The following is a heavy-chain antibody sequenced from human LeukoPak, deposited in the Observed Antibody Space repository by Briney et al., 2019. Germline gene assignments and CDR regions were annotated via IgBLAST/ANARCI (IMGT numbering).Heavy chain of an antibody. CDR3: AKDMSRIQLWSYYFDY. V-gene: IGHV3-9*01. CDR1: GFTFDDYG. Sequence: GGSLRLSCAASGFTFDDYGMSWVRHAPGKGLEWVSGISWNSGSIGYADSVKGRFTISRDNAKNSLYLQMNSLRAEDTALYYCAKDMSRIQLWSYYFDYWGQGTLVTVSS. D-gene: IGHD5-18*01. CDR2: ISWNSGSI. J-gene: IGHJ4*02.